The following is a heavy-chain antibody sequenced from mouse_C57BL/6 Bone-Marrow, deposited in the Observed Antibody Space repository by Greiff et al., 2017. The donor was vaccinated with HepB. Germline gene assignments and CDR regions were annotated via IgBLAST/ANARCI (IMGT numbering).Heavy chain of an antibody. D-gene: IGHD1-3*01. Sequence: EVKLMESGGGLVKPGGSLKLSCAASGFTFSDYGIHWVRQAPEKGLEWVAYISRGSSTIYYADTVKGRFTISRDNAKNTLFLQLTSLRSEDTAMYYCAREKVCFDYWGQGTTLTVSS. J-gene: IGHJ2*01. CDR1: GFTFSDYG. CDR2: ISRGSSTI. CDR3: AREKVCFDY. V-gene: IGHV5-17*01.